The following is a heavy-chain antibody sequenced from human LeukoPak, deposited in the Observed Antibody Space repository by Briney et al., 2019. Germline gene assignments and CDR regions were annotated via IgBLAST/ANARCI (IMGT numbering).Heavy chain of an antibody. D-gene: IGHD5-18*01. V-gene: IGHV3-23*01. CDR3: AKDLVDTAMIDFDY. J-gene: IGHJ4*02. Sequence: PGGSLRLSCAASGFTFSSYAMSWVRQAPGKGLEWVSAISGSGGSTYYADSVKGRFTISRDNSKNTLYLQMNSLRGEDTALYYCAKDLVDTAMIDFDYWGQGTLVTVSS. CDR2: ISGSGGST. CDR1: GFTFSSYA.